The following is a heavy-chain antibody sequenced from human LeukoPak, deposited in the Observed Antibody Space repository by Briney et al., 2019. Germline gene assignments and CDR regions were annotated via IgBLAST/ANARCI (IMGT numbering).Heavy chain of an antibody. CDR3: ARVRRSAYDILTGYYIDWVYGMDV. Sequence: EASVKVSCKASGYTFTSYDINWVRQATGQGLEWMGWMNPNSGNTGYAQRFQGRVTMTRNTSISTAYMELSSLRSEDTAVYYCARVRRSAYDILTGYYIDWVYGMDVWGQGTTVTVSS. D-gene: IGHD3-9*01. CDR2: MNPNSGNT. V-gene: IGHV1-8*01. J-gene: IGHJ6*02. CDR1: GYTFTSYD.